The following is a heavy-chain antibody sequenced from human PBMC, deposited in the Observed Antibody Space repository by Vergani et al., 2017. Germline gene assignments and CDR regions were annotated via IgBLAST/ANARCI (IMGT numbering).Heavy chain of an antibody. Sequence: EVQLLESGGGLVQPGGSLRLSCAASGFTFSSYSMNWVRQAPGKGLEWVSSISSSSSYIYYADSVKGRFTISRDNAKNSLYLQMNSLRAEDTAVYYCAREDYYDSSGGWFDPWGQGTLVTVSS. CDR3: AREDYYDSSGGWFDP. V-gene: IGHV3-21*01. D-gene: IGHD3-22*01. CDR2: ISSSSSYI. CDR1: GFTFSSYS. J-gene: IGHJ5*02.